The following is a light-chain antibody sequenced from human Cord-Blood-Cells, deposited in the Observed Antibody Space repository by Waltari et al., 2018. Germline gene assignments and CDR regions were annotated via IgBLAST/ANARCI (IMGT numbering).Light chain of an antibody. V-gene: IGKV1-39*01. J-gene: IGKJ2*03. CDR2: AAS. CDR1: QSISSY. Sequence: DIQMTQSPSSLSAFVGDRVTIPCRASQSISSYFNWYQQKPEKAPKRLIYAASSLQSGVPSRFSCSGSGTDFTLTISSRQPEDVATYYCQQSYSTPPYSFGQGTKLEIK. CDR3: QQSYSTPPYS.